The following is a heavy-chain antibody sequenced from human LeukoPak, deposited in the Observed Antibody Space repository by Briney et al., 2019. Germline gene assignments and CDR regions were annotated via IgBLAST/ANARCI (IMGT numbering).Heavy chain of an antibody. CDR3: ARDRDSSNWYAY. J-gene: IGHJ4*02. D-gene: IGHD6-13*01. V-gene: IGHV3-66*02. CDR1: GFSVRSSY. Sequence: GSLRLSCAASGFSVRSSYMSWVRQAPGKGLEWVSVIYSGGSTYYADSVKGRFTISRDNSKNTLYLQMNSLRAEDTAVYYCARDRDSSNWYAYWGQGTLVTVSS. CDR2: IYSGGST.